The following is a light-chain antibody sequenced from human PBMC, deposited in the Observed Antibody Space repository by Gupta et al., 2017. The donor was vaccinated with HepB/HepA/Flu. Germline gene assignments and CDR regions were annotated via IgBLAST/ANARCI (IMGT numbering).Light chain of an antibody. CDR2: GAS. CDR3: QQYHDWPPWT. V-gene: IGKV3-15*01. Sequence: ELVMTQSPATLPVSPGERATLSCRASQSISSNLAWYQQRPGQAPRLLIYGASTRATGIPARFSGSGSGTQYTLTINSLQSEDFAIYYCQQYHDWPPWTFGQGTKVEVK. J-gene: IGKJ1*01. CDR1: QSISSN.